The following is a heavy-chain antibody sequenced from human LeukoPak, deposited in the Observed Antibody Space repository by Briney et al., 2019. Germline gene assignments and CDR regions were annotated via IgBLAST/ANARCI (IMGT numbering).Heavy chain of an antibody. D-gene: IGHD2-2*01. CDR2: ISGSGGST. CDR3: AKALRIWEYCSSTSCYDAFDI. J-gene: IGHJ3*02. V-gene: IGHV3-23*01. CDR1: GFTFSSYA. Sequence: PGGSLRLSGAGSGFTFSSYAMSWVRQAPGKGREWVSAISGSGGSTYYADSVKGRFTISRDNSKNTLYLQMNSLRAEDTAVYYCAKALRIWEYCSSTSCYDAFDIWGQRTMVTVSS.